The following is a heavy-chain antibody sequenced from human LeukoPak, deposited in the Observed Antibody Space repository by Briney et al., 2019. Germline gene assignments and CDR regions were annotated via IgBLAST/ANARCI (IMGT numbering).Heavy chain of an antibody. CDR1: GFTVSSNY. Sequence: PGGSLRLSCAASGFTVSSNYMSWVRQAPGKGLEWVSVIYSGGSTYCADSVKGRFTISRDNSKNTLYLQMNSLRAEDTAVYYCASTDGGWSVFDYWGQGTLVTVSS. CDR2: IYSGGST. D-gene: IGHD6-19*01. CDR3: ASTDGGWSVFDY. V-gene: IGHV3-66*01. J-gene: IGHJ4*02.